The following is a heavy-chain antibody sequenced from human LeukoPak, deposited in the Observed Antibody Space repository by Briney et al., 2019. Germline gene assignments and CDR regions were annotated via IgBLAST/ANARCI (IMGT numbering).Heavy chain of an antibody. J-gene: IGHJ6*02. CDR3: ARRQSGNSGPNYYYYYGLDV. D-gene: IGHD4-23*01. V-gene: IGHV3-48*01. Sequence: SVKGRFSISRDNAKNSLYLQMSSLRAEDTAVYYCARRQSGNSGPNYYYYYGLDVWGQGTTVTVSS.